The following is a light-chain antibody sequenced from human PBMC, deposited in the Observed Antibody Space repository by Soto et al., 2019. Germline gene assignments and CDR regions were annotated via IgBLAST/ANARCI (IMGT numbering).Light chain of an antibody. Sequence: DIQMTQSPSSLSASVGDRVTITCQASQDISNYLNWYQQKPGKAPKLLIYDASNLETGVPSRFGGSGAWTDFTFTISSLQPEDIATYYCQQYGTFGPGTKVDIK. CDR2: DAS. CDR1: QDISNY. J-gene: IGKJ3*01. V-gene: IGKV1-33*01. CDR3: QQYGT.